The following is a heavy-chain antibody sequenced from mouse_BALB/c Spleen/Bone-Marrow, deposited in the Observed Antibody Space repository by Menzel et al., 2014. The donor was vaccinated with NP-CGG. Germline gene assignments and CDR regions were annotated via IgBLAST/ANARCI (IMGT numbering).Heavy chain of an antibody. J-gene: IGHJ2*01. V-gene: IGHV1-66*01. CDR2: IFPRNGST. CDR3: ARRDYYGSTYGFDY. Sequence: QVQLKQSGPELVKPGASVKISCKASGYSLTSYYIHWVKQRPGQGLEWIGWIFPRNGSTKYNEKFKGKATLTADTSSSTAYMQLSSLTSEDSAVYSCARRDYYGSTYGFDYWGQGTTLTVSS. CDR1: GYSLTSYY. D-gene: IGHD1-1*01.